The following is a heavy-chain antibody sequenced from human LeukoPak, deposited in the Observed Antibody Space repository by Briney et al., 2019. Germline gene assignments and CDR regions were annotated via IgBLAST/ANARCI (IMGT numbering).Heavy chain of an antibody. J-gene: IGHJ5*02. CDR3: ARAPPGYCSGGSCSRPLDL. Sequence: GGSLRLSCAASGFTVSSNCMSWVRQAPGKGLEWVSVLYSGGDSYYADSVKGRFTISRANSKNTLYLQMNSLRAEDTAVYYCARAPPGYCSGGSCSRPLDLWGQGTLVTVSS. CDR1: GFTVSSNC. CDR2: LYSGGDS. V-gene: IGHV3-66*01. D-gene: IGHD2-15*01.